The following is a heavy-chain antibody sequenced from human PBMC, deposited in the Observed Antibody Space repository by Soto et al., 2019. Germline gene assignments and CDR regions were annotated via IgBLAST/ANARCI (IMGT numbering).Heavy chain of an antibody. CDR3: ARSETDYSTFDY. J-gene: IGHJ4*02. Sequence: QVQLVQSGAEVKKPGASVKVSCKASGYTFTRNVIHWVRQAPGQRLEWIGRINAGNGDTKYSQKFQGRVTITRDTSASAAYMELSTLVSEDTSVYFCARSETDYSTFDYWGQGTLVTVSS. CDR2: INAGNGDT. D-gene: IGHD3-9*01. CDR1: GYTFTRNV. V-gene: IGHV1-3*01.